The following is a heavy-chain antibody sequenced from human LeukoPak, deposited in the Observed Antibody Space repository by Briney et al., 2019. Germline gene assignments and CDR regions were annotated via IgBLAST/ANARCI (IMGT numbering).Heavy chain of an antibody. CDR1: GFTFSSYW. CDR2: INSDGSST. V-gene: IGHV3-74*01. Sequence: PGGSLRLSCAASGFTFSSYWMHWVRQAPGKGLVWVSRINSDGSSTSYADSVKGRFTISRDNAKNTLYLQMNSLRAEDTAVYYCARDPSYYYDSSGYSLDHWGQEPWSPSPQ. CDR3: ARDPSYYYDSSGYSLDH. D-gene: IGHD3-22*01. J-gene: IGHJ4*01.